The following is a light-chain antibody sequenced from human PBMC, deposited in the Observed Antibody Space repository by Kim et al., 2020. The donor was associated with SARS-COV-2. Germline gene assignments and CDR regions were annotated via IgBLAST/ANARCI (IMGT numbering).Light chain of an antibody. J-gene: IGLJ1*01. CDR3: SSYTSSSTPYV. CDR1: NR. CDR2: DVN. V-gene: IGLV2-18*02. Sequence: NRVSWYQQPPGTAPKLMIYDVNSRPSGVPDRFSGSKSGNTASLTISGLQAEDEADYYCSSYTSSSTPYVFGTGTKVTVL.